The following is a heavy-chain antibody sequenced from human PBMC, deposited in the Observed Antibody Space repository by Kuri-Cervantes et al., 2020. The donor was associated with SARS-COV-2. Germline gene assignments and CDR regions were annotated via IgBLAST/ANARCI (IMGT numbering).Heavy chain of an antibody. V-gene: IGHV1-69*13. Sequence: SVKVSCKASGGTFSSYAISWVRQAPGQGLEWMGGIIPIFGTANYAQKFQGRVTMTRDASIRTAYMELSRLRYDDTAVYFCVRFRYYDNSRNASDIWGQGTLVTVSS. D-gene: IGHD3-22*01. CDR1: GGTFSSYA. CDR3: VRFRYYDNSRNASDI. J-gene: IGHJ3*02. CDR2: IIPIFGTA.